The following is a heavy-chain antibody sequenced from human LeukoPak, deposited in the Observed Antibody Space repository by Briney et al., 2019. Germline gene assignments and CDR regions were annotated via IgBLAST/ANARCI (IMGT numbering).Heavy chain of an antibody. CDR1: GGSFSGYY. V-gene: IGHV4-34*01. CDR2: INHSGST. Sequence: SETLSLTCAVYGGSFSGYYWSWIRQPPGKGLEWIWEINHSGSTNYNPSLKSRVTISVDTSKNQFSLKLSSVTAADTAVYYCARGPWSSGWYGDYWGQGTLVTVSS. CDR3: ARGPWSSGWYGDY. D-gene: IGHD6-19*01. J-gene: IGHJ4*02.